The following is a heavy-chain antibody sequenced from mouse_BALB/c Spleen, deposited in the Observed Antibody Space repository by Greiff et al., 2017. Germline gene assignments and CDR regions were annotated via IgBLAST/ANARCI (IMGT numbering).Heavy chain of an antibody. D-gene: IGHD1-1*01. V-gene: IGHV2-6-7*01. CDR3: AIVLRSLAD. CDR2: LWGDGST. Sequence: QVQLKESGPGLVAPSQSLSITCTVSGFSLTGYGVNWVRQPPGKGLEWLGMLWGDGSTDYNSALKSRMSISKDNSKSQVVLKMNSLQTDDTARYYCAIVLRSLADWGQGTLVTVSA. CDR1: GFSLTGYG. J-gene: IGHJ3*01.